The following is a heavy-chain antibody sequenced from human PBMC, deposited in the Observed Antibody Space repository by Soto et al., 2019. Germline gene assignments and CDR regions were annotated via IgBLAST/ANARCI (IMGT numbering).Heavy chain of an antibody. CDR3: AREPARGYVDY. CDR2: INPSGGGT. CDR1: GYTFSSYS. J-gene: IGHJ4*02. V-gene: IGHV1-46*03. Sequence: QVQLVQSGAEMKKPGASVKVSCKASGYTFSSYSIHWVRQAPGQGLEWMGIINPSGGGTTYAQKFQGRVTMTRDRSTSTVYMELSSLRSEDTTVYYCAREPARGYVDYWGQGTLVTVSS.